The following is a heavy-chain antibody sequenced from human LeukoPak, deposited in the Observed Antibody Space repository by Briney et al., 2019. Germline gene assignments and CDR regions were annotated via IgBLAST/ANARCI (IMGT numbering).Heavy chain of an antibody. D-gene: IGHD3-22*01. CDR3: ARESKTYDGSGYYHDS. CDR2: IYTSGST. Sequence: SETLSLTCNVSGGSISNYYWTWIRQPAGKGLEWIGRIYTSGSTDYSPSLKSRVTMSPDTSKNQFSLNLYSVTAADTAVYFCARESKTYDGSGYYHDSWGQGTLVTVSS. V-gene: IGHV4-4*07. CDR1: GGSISNYY. J-gene: IGHJ4*02.